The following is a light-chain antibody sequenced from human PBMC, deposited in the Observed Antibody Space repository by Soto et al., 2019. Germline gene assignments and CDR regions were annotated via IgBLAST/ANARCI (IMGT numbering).Light chain of an antibody. V-gene: IGKV1-5*01. CDR2: DAT. CDR1: QTISFS. Sequence: DIQMTQSPSTLSASVGDRVTITCRASQTISFSLAWYQQKPGKAPKLLIYDATTLQSGVPSRFSGSESGTEFILTISGLQPDDVATYYCQQYHVYSLTFGQGTKVE. J-gene: IGKJ1*01. CDR3: QQYHVYSLT.